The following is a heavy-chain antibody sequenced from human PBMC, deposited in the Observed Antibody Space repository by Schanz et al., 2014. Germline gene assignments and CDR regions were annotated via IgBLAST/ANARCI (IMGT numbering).Heavy chain of an antibody. CDR3: ARDRVSFVRGPLGVD. D-gene: IGHD3-10*01. CDR2: ISGYNGDT. V-gene: IGHV1-18*01. Sequence: QVQLVQSGVEVKRPGVSVRVSCKASGYSFTDYAIHWVRQAPGQGLEWMGWISGYNGDTNYAPKFQDRVTMTTDTSTGITSLELRNLKSDDTAVYYCARDRVSFVRGPLGVDWGQGTQVIVSS. J-gene: IGHJ4*02. CDR1: GYSFTDYA.